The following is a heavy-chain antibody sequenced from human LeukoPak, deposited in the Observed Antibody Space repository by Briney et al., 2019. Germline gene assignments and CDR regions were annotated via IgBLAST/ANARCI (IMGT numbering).Heavy chain of an antibody. Sequence: ASVKVSCKASGYTFTSYYMYWVRQAPGQGLEWMGLINPSGGSTSYAQRFQGRVTMTRDMSTSTVYMELSSLRSEDTAVYYCERGVHVRMYDSNHNCFDPWGQGTLVTVSS. CDR3: ERGVHVRMYDSNHNCFDP. CDR1: GYTFTSYY. J-gene: IGHJ5*02. D-gene: IGHD3-22*01. V-gene: IGHV1-46*01. CDR2: INPSGGST.